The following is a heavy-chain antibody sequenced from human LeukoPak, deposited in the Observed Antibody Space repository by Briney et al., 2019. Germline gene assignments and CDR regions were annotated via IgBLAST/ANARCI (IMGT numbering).Heavy chain of an antibody. CDR2: IMPVFGTA. CDR3: ARGSASNCPVDI. CDR1: GGTFSSYA. D-gene: IGHD6-13*01. Sequence: ASVKVSCKASGGTFSSYAISWVRQAPGQGLEWMGGIMPVFGTAKYAEEFQGRVTITADDSTNTAYMDLNSLRSDDTAVYYCARGSASNCPVDIWGQGSLVIVSS. J-gene: IGHJ4*02. V-gene: IGHV1-69*13.